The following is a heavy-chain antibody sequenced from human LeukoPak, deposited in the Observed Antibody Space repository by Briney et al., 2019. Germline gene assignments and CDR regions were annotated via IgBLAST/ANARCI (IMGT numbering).Heavy chain of an antibody. CDR1: GYTFTSYG. D-gene: IGHD6-13*01. J-gene: IGHJ4*02. V-gene: IGHV1-18*01. Sequence: ASVKVSCKASGYTFTSYGISWVRQAPGQGLEWMGWISAYNGNTNYAQKLQGRVTMTTDTSTSTAYMELRSLRSDDPAVYYCARDYSSSWYARGLFDYWGQGTLVTVSS. CDR3: ARDYSSSWYARGLFDY. CDR2: ISAYNGNT.